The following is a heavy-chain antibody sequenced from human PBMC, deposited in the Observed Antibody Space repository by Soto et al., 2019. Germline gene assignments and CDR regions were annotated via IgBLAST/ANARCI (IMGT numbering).Heavy chain of an antibody. V-gene: IGHV4-31*03. J-gene: IGHJ6*03. CDR3: ARDSYGSGSYYNEGPYYYYMDV. Sequence: PSETLSLTCTVSGGSISSGGYYWSWIRQHPGKGLEWIGYIYYSGSTYYNPSLKSRVTISVDTSKNQFSLKLGSVTAADTAVYYCARDSYGSGSYYNEGPYYYYMDVWGKGTTVTVSS. D-gene: IGHD3-10*01. CDR1: GGSISSGGYY. CDR2: IYYSGST.